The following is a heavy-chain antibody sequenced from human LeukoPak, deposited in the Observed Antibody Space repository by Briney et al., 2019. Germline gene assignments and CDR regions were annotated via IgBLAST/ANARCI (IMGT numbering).Heavy chain of an antibody. Sequence: GGSLRLSCAASGFTFSSYFWMHWVRQAPGKGLVWVSRIRSDGGSSTYADSVKGRFTISRDNAKNTLYLQMNTLRAEDTALYYCVRDLDLGGYSSFVSWGQGTLVTVSS. V-gene: IGHV3-74*01. CDR2: IRSDGGSS. D-gene: IGHD4-23*01. J-gene: IGHJ4*02. CDR3: VRDLDLGGYSSFVS. CDR1: GFTFSSYFW.